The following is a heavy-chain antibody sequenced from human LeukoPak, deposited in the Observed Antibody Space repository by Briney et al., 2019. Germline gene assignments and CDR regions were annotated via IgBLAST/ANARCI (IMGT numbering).Heavy chain of an antibody. CDR2: TYYRSKLYN. Sequence: SQTLSLTCAISGDSVSSNSVTWNWIRQSPSRGLEWLGRTYYRSKLYNDYALSVKSRIIINPDTSKNQFSLQLNSVTPEDTAVYYCARVKFGESDALDIWGQGTVVTVSS. V-gene: IGHV6-1*01. CDR1: GDSVSSNSVT. CDR3: ARVKFGESDALDI. D-gene: IGHD3-10*01. J-gene: IGHJ3*02.